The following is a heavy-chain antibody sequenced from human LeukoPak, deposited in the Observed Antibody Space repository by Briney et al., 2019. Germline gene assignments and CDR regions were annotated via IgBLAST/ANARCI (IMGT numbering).Heavy chain of an antibody. CDR3: ARVSYCGGDCSADAFDI. D-gene: IGHD2-21*02. J-gene: IGHJ3*02. V-gene: IGHV3-21*01. CDR2: ISSSSSYI. Sequence: GGSLRLSCAASGFTFSSYSMNCVRQAPGKGLEWVSSISSSSSYIYYADSVEGRFTISRDNAKNSLYLQMNSLRAEDTAVYYCARVSYCGGDCSADAFDIWGQGTMVTVSS. CDR1: GFTFSSYS.